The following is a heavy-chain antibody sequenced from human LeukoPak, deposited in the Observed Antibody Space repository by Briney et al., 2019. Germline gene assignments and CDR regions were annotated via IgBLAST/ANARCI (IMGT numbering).Heavy chain of an antibody. CDR2: IYYSGTT. D-gene: IGHD5/OR15-5a*01. CDR1: GFSVSSEYY. CDR3: ARRSVYGDAFDI. V-gene: IGHV4-31*11. Sequence: SETLSLTCAVSGFSVSSEYYWGWIRQHPGKALEWIGYIYYSGTTYQNPSLKSRLVISVDTSKNQFSLNLSSATAADTAIYYCARRSVYGDAFDIWGQGTMVTVFS. J-gene: IGHJ3*02.